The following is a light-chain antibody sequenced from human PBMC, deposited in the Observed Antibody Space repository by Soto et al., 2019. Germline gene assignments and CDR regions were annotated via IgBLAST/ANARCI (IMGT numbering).Light chain of an antibody. Sequence: QSVLTQPPSVSGAPGQRVTIYCTGSSSNIGAGYDVHWYQQLPGTAPKLLIYGNSNRPSGVPDRFSGSKSGTSASLAITGLQAEDEAEYYCQSYDSSLSAYVFGTGTKVTVL. V-gene: IGLV1-40*01. CDR2: GNS. CDR3: QSYDSSLSAYV. J-gene: IGLJ1*01. CDR1: SSNIGAGYD.